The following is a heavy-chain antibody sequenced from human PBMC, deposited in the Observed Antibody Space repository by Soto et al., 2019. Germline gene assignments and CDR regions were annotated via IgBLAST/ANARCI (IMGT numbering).Heavy chain of an antibody. CDR3: ARGPAGGLRGGVSY. CDR2: ISAYNGDT. J-gene: IGHJ4*02. V-gene: IGHV1-18*04. Sequence: AAVKVSCKTSGYTFTNYGITWVRQAPGQGLKWMGWISAYNGDTNYAQKFQGRVIMTTDTSTTTAYMELRSLRSDDTAVYYCARGPAGGLRGGVSYWGQGTLVTVSS. D-gene: IGHD2-15*01. CDR1: GYTFTNYG.